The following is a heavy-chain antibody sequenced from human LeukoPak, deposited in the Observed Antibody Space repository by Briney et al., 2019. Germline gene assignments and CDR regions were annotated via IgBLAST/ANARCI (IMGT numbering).Heavy chain of an antibody. Sequence: GGSLRLSCAASGFTFSSYSMNWVRQAPGKGLEWVSSISSSSSYIYYADSVKGRFTISRDNAKNSLYLQMNSLRAEDTAVYYCAREACSGGSCYSGYWGQGTLVTVSS. CDR2: ISSSSSYI. D-gene: IGHD2-15*01. V-gene: IGHV3-21*01. J-gene: IGHJ4*02. CDR1: GFTFSSYS. CDR3: AREACSGGSCYSGY.